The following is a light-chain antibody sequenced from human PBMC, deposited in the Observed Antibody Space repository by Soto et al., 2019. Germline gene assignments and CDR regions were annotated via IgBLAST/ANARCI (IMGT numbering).Light chain of an antibody. CDR2: RNN. V-gene: IGLV1-47*01. J-gene: IGLJ1*01. CDR3: PAWDDSLSGPLYV. Sequence: QSVLTQPPSASGTPGQRVTISCSGSSSNIGSNYVYWYQQLPGTAPKLLIYRNNQRPSGVPDRFSGSKSGTSASLAISGLRSEDEVDYYGPAWDDSLSGPLYVFGTGTKVTVL. CDR1: SSNIGSNY.